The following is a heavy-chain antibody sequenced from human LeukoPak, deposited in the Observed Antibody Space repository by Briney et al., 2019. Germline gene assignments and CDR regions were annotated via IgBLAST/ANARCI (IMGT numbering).Heavy chain of an antibody. CDR1: GYTYTTDG. CDR2: IDTYSGKT. V-gene: IGHV1-18*01. J-gene: IGHJ4*02. Sequence: ASVKVSCKASGYTYTTDGISWVRQAPGQGLEWMGWIDTYSGKTNYAQKFQGRVTMTSDTSTSTAYMELRSLRSDDTAVYYCARDLYQSFDYWGQGTLVTVSS. D-gene: IGHD2-2*01. CDR3: ARDLYQSFDY.